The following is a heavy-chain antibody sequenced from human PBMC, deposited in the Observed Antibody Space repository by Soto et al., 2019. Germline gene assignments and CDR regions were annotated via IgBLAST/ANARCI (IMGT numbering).Heavy chain of an antibody. CDR2: IIPIFGTA. J-gene: IGHJ4*02. CDR3: AKDDFTDRGDDYFDY. V-gene: IGHV1-69*13. Sequence: ASVKASCRASRGTFSSYAISWVRQAPGQGLEWMGGIIPIFGTANYAQKFQGRVTITADESKNTLYLQLDSLRFEDTAVYYCAKDDFTDRGDDYFDYWGPGTLVTVSS. D-gene: IGHD2-21*02. CDR1: RGTFSSYA.